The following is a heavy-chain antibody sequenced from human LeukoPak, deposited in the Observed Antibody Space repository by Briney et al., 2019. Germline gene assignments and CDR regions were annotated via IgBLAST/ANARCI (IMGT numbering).Heavy chain of an antibody. J-gene: IGHJ1*01. Sequence: SVKVSCKASGGTFSSYTISWVRQAPGQGLEWMERIIPILGIANYAQKFQGRVTITADKSTSTAYMELSSLRSEDTAVYYCARDQGGSWSKRGLYFQHWGQGTLVTVSS. CDR1: GGTFSSYT. D-gene: IGHD6-13*01. V-gene: IGHV1-69*04. CDR3: ARDQGGSWSKRGLYFQH. CDR2: IIPILGIA.